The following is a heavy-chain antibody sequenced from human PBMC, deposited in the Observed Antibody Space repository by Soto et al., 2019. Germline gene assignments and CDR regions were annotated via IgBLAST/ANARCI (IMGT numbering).Heavy chain of an antibody. CDR3: ARVPSMVRGVINWYFDL. V-gene: IGHV3-33*01. D-gene: IGHD3-10*01. J-gene: IGHJ2*01. CDR1: GFIFSSYG. Sequence: GGSLRLSCAASGFIFSSYGMHWVRQAPGKGLEWVAVIWYDGSNKYYADSVKGRFTISRDNSKNTLYLQMNSLRAEDTAVYYCARVPSMVRGVINWYFDLWGRGTLVTVSS. CDR2: IWYDGSNK.